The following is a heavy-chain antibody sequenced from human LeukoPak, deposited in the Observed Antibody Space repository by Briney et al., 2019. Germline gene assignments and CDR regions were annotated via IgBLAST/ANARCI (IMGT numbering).Heavy chain of an antibody. CDR1: GFTFDDYA. J-gene: IGHJ4*02. CDR3: AEGSTFYSSSPFDY. CDR2: ISWNSGSI. V-gene: IGHV3-9*01. Sequence: GRSLRLSRAASGFTFDDYAMHWVRQAPGKGLEWVSGISWNSGSIGYADSVKGRFTISRDNAKNSLYLQMNSLRAEDTALYYCAEGSTFYSSSPFDYWGQGTLVTVSS. D-gene: IGHD6-6*01.